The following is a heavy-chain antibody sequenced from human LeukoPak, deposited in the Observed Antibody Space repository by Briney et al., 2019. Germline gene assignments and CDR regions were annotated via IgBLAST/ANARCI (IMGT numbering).Heavy chain of an antibody. CDR1: GGSFSTYY. CDR2: IYDSGRT. J-gene: IGHJ2*01. D-gene: IGHD3-22*01. CDR3: ARHTDYYDSSGYYSLNWYFDL. V-gene: IGHV4-59*08. Sequence: SETLSLTCTVSGGSFSTYYWSWIRQPPGKGLEWIGYIYDSGRTNYNPSLKSRVTISVDTSNNHFSLTLSSVTAADTAVYYCARHTDYYDSSGYYSLNWYFDLWGRGTLVTVSS.